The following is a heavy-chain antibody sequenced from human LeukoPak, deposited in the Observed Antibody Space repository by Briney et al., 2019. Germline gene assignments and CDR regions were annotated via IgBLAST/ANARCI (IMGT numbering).Heavy chain of an antibody. V-gene: IGHV3-48*04. CDR2: ISSSGSTI. CDR1: GFTFSSYS. J-gene: IGHJ4*02. CDR3: ARGLRGSGYYGGVGY. Sequence: GESLKISCAASGFTFSSYSMNWVRQAPGKGLEWVSYISSSGSTIYYADSVKGRFTISRDNAKNSLYLQMNSLRAEDTAVYYCARGLRGSGYYGGVGYWGQGTLVTVSS. D-gene: IGHD3-22*01.